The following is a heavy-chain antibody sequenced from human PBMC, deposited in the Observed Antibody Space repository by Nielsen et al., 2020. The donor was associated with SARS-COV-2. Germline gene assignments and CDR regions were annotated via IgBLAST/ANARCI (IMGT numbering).Heavy chain of an antibody. CDR2: ISYDAVNV. CDR3: AKGGVPTTRSHYSYYYMDG. CDR1: GFTFSAYG. D-gene: IGHD1-7*01. V-gene: IGHV3-30*18. Sequence: GGSLRLSCAASGFTFSAYGMHWVRQTPANGLEWVAVISYDAVNVDYADSVKGRFTISRDTSRNRLFLQMNSLTYGDSAVYFCAKGGVPTTRSHYSYYYMDGWGKGTTVAVSS. J-gene: IGHJ6*03.